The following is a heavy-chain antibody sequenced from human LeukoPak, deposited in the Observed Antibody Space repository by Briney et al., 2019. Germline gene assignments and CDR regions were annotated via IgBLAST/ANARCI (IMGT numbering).Heavy chain of an antibody. CDR1: GGSVTNTSGYY. Sequence: KSSETLSLTCSVSGGSVTNTSGYYWAWIRQSPGKRLEWIGSFYYRGNTYYNLSLKSRLTISVDTSKNQFPLKMSSVTATDTAIYYCARRRSDPGAFDIWGQGTPVTVSS. D-gene: IGHD2-21*02. V-gene: IGHV4-39*01. CDR3: ARRRSDPGAFDI. CDR2: FYYRGNT. J-gene: IGHJ3*02.